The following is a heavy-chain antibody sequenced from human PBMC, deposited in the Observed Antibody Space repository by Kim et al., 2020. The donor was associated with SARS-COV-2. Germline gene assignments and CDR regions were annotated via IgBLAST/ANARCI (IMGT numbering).Heavy chain of an antibody. V-gene: IGHV4-59*01. Sequence: SETLSLTCTVSGGSISSYYWSWIRQPPGKGLEWIGYIYYSGSTNYNPSLKSRITMSVDMCKNQFSLKLSSVTAADTAVYYCARAGERGTYFNFQHWGQGTLVNVSS. D-gene: IGHD1-26*01. CDR1: GGSISSYY. J-gene: IGHJ1*01. CDR3: ARAGERGTYFNFQH. CDR2: IYYSGST.